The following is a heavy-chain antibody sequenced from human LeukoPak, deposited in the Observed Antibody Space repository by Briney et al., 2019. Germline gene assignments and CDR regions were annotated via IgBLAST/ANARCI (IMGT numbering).Heavy chain of an antibody. J-gene: IGHJ5*02. CDR3: ARLGNIVVVPADKRSHWFDP. Sequence: SETLSPTCTVSGGSISSYYRSWIRQPPGKGLEWIGYIYYSGSTNYNPSLKSRVTISVDTSKNQFSLKLSSVTAADTAVYYCARLGNIVVVPADKRSHWFDPWGQGTLVTVSS. CDR1: GGSISSYY. CDR2: IYYSGST. V-gene: IGHV4-59*01. D-gene: IGHD2-2*01.